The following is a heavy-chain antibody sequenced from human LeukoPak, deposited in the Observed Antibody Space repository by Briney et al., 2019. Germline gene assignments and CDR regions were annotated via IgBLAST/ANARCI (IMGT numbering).Heavy chain of an antibody. J-gene: IGHJ6*03. Sequence: PSETLSLTCSVSGGSMSSSNWFSWVRQTPGKGLQWIGEISHSGTTKYNPSLQSRVTISVDKSKNQFSLKLSSVTAADTAVYYCARASLEVAAAGSYYYYMDVWGKGTTVTVSS. CDR2: ISHSGTT. CDR1: GGSMSSSNW. CDR3: ARASLEVAAAGSYYYYMDV. V-gene: IGHV4-4*02. D-gene: IGHD6-13*01.